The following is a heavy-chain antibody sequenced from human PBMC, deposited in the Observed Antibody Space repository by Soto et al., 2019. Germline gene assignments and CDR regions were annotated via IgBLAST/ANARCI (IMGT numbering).Heavy chain of an antibody. CDR3: ARVGVVIVGMDV. CDR2: VNPTGST. V-gene: IGHV4-34*01. J-gene: IGHJ6*02. Sequence: SETLSLTCGVYGGSFSGYYWSWLRQSPGKGLEWIGEVNPTGSTKYNPSLKSRVTISVDTSKNQFSLKLSSVSAADTAVYYCARVGVVIVGMDVWGQGTTVTVS. CDR1: GGSFSGYY. D-gene: IGHD3-3*01.